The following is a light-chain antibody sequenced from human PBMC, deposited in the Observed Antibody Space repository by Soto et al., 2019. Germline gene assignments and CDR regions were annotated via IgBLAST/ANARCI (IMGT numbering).Light chain of an antibody. CDR3: AAWDDSLSVL. J-gene: IGLJ1*01. CDR1: SSNIGNNS. CDR2: RNN. Sequence: QSVLTQPPSASGTPGQRVTISCSGSSSNIGNNSVYWYQQLPGTAPKLLVYRNNQRPSGVPDRFSGSKSGTSASLAISGLRSEDEADYYCAAWDDSLSVLFGTGTKLTVL. V-gene: IGLV1-47*01.